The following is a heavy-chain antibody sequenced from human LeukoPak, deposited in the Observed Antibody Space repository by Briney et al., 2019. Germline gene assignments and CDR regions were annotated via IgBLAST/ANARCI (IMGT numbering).Heavy chain of an antibody. Sequence: SETLSLTCTVSGGSISSSSYYWGWIRQPPGKGLEWIGSIYYSGSTYYNPSLKSRVTISVDTSKNQFSLKLSSVTAADTAAYYCASGGYYFDYWGQGTLVTVSS. V-gene: IGHV4-39*01. CDR3: ASGGYYFDY. CDR2: IYYSGST. CDR1: GGSISSSSYY. J-gene: IGHJ4*02. D-gene: IGHD3-16*01.